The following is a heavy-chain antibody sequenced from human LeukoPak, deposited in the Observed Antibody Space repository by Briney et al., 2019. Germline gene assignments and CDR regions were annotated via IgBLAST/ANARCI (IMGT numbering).Heavy chain of an antibody. V-gene: IGHV3-53*01. CDR1: GFTVSSNY. CDR3: ARVGSLYDSSGYYLGY. CDR2: IYSGGST. Sequence: GGSLRLSCAASGFTVSSNYMSWVRQAPGKGLEWVSVIYSGGSTYYADSVKGRFTISRDNSKNTLYLQMNSLRAEDTAVYYCARVGSLYDSSGYYLGYWGQGTLVTVSS. D-gene: IGHD3-22*01. J-gene: IGHJ4*02.